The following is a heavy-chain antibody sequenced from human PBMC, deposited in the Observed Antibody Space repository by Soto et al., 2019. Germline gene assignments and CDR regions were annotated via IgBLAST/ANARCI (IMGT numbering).Heavy chain of an antibody. CDR1: GGTFSSYA. V-gene: IGHV1-69*13. J-gene: IGHJ4*02. D-gene: IGHD6-13*01. Sequence: SVKVSCKAPGGTFSSYAISWVRQAPGQGLEWMGGIIPIFGTANYAQKFQGRVTITADESTSTAYMELSSLRSEDTAVYYCARGSERAAAGSDYWGQGTLVTVSS. CDR2: IIPIFGTA. CDR3: ARGSERAAAGSDY.